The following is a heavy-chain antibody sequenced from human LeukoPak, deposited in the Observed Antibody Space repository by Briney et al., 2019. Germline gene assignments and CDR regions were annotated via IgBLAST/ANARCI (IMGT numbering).Heavy chain of an antibody. J-gene: IGHJ1*01. D-gene: IGHD4-17*01. V-gene: IGHV3-23*01. CDR3: ARNDYGDYAHAEYFQH. CDR2: INGGGENT. Sequence: GGSLRLSCAASGFTFISYAMSWVRQAPGKGLEWVSAINGGGENTFYADSVKGRFTISRGNSKNTLYLQMSSLRAEDTAVYYCARNDYGDYAHAEYFQHWGQGTLVTVSS. CDR1: GFTFISYA.